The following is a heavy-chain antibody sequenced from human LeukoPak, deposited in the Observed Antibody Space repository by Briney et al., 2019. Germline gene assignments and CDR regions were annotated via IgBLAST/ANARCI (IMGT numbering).Heavy chain of an antibody. CDR3: ARVRDSSGYYPAEYFQH. CDR1: GYTFTSYG. Sequence: ASVKVSCKASGYTFTSYGICWVRQAPGQGLEWMGWISAYNGNTNYAQKLQGKVTMTTDTSTSTAYMELRSLRSDDTAVYYCARVRDSSGYYPAEYFQHWGQGTLVTVSS. D-gene: IGHD3-22*01. J-gene: IGHJ1*01. V-gene: IGHV1-18*01. CDR2: ISAYNGNT.